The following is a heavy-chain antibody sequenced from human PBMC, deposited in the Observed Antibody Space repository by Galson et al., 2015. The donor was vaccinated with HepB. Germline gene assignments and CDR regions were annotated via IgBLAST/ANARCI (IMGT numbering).Heavy chain of an antibody. CDR2: IKQDGSEK. D-gene: IGHD2-21*01. V-gene: IGHV3-7*03. J-gene: IGHJ4*02. Sequence: SLRLSCAASGFTFSSYWMSWVRQAPGKGLEWVANIKQDGSEKYYVDSVKGRFTISRDNAKNSLYLQMNSLRAEDTAVYYCARGVATYCGGDCPDFDYWGQGTLVTVSS. CDR3: ARGVATYCGGDCPDFDY. CDR1: GFTFSSYW.